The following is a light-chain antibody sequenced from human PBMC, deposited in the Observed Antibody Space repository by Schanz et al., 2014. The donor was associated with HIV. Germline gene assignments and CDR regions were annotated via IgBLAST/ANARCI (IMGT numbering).Light chain of an antibody. V-gene: IGLV2-14*03. Sequence: QSVLTQPASVSGSPGQSITISCTGTSSDVGVYNYLPWSQQHPGKAPKLMIYDVNNRPSGVSNRFSGSKSGNTASLTISGLQAEDEADYYCSSYTSSSTVVFGGGTKLTVL. CDR1: SSDVGVYNY. CDR3: SSYTSSSTVV. CDR2: DVN. J-gene: IGLJ2*01.